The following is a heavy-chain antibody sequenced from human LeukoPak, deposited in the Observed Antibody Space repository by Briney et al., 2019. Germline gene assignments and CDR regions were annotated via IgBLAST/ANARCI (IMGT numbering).Heavy chain of an antibody. CDR1: GFIFADNS. J-gene: IGHJ4*02. V-gene: IGHV3-20*04. CDR2: INCSGGRT. D-gene: IGHD1-14*01. Sequence: GGSLRLSCAASGFIFADNSMGWVRQPPGKGLECVSVINCSGGRTSYGHSLRGRFTISRDNAKKTLYLQMNSLRAEDTALYYCARGLTITDHWGQGTLVTVSS. CDR3: ARGLTITDH.